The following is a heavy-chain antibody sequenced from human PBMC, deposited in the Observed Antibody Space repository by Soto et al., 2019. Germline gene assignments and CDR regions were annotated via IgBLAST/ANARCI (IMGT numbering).Heavy chain of an antibody. J-gene: IGHJ3*02. V-gene: IGHV1-69*08. Sequence: QVQLVQSVAEVKKPGSSVKVSCKASGGTFSSYTISWVRQAPGQGLEWMGRIIPILGIANYAQKFQGRVTITADKSTSTAYMELSSLRSEDTAVYYCAREKYCSSTSCYGVRAFDIWGQGTMVTVSS. CDR2: IIPILGIA. CDR1: GGTFSSYT. CDR3: AREKYCSSTSCYGVRAFDI. D-gene: IGHD2-2*01.